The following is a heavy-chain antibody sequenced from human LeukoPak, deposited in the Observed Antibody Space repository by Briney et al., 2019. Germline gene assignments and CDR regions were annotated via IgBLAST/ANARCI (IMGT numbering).Heavy chain of an antibody. D-gene: IGHD3-10*01. Sequence: SQTLSLTCAVSGGPISSGGYSWSWIRQPPGKGLEWIGYIYHSGSTYYNPSLKSRVTISVDRSKNQFSLKLSSVTAADTAVYYCARAGITIANYYFDYWGQGTLVTVSS. J-gene: IGHJ4*02. CDR1: GGPISSGGYS. CDR3: ARAGITIANYYFDY. CDR2: IYHSGST. V-gene: IGHV4-30-2*01.